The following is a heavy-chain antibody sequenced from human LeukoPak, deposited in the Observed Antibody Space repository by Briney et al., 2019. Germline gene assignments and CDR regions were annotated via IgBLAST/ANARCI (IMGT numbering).Heavy chain of an antibody. D-gene: IGHD7-27*01. Sequence: ASVKVSCKASGYTFTDYYMHWVRQAPGQGLEWMGWINPNTGVTNYAQKFQGRITMTRDTSISTAYMELSSLSSDDTAVYYCARSKGGLTGDFTLDYWGQVTLVTVSS. V-gene: IGHV1-2*02. CDR3: ARSKGGLTGDFTLDY. J-gene: IGHJ4*02. CDR1: GYTFTDYY. CDR2: INPNTGVT.